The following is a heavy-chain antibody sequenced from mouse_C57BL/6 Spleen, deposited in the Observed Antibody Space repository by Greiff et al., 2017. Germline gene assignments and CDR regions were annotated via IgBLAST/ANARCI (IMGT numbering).Heavy chain of an antibody. V-gene: IGHV1-82*01. CDR1: GYAFSSSW. J-gene: IGHJ4*01. D-gene: IGHD2-3*01. CDR2: IYPGDGDT. Sequence: QVQLQQSGPELVKPGASVKISCKASGYAFSSSWMNWVKQRPGKGLEWIGRIYPGDGDTNYNGKFKGKATLTADKSSSTAYMQLSSLTSEDSAVYFCARWGLMVDDGYYVTNYAMDYWGQGTSVTVSS. CDR3: ARWGLMVDDGYYVTNYAMDY.